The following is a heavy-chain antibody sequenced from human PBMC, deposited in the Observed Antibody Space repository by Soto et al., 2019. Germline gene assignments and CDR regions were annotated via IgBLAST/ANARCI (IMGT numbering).Heavy chain of an antibody. V-gene: IGHV4-61*08. CDR1: GGSVRSGAYY. Sequence: SETLSLTCTGSGGSVRSGAYYWSWIRQAPGKGLEWIGYIYDLGTNYNPSLKCRVTISLDTSKNQFSLKLTSVTAADTAVYYCARDRYHSTGYFDFLGPRTLVTV. J-gene: IGHJ4*02. D-gene: IGHD2-8*02. CDR3: ARDRYHSTGYFDF. CDR2: IYDLGT.